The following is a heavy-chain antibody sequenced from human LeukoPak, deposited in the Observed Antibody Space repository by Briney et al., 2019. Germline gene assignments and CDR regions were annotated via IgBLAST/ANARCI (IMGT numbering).Heavy chain of an antibody. V-gene: IGHV3-21*01. CDR1: GFTFSSYS. D-gene: IGHD2-2*01. CDR3: ARDLPTYCSSTSCHPHYGMDV. J-gene: IGHJ6*02. CDR2: ISSSSSYI. Sequence: SGGSLRLSCAASGFTFSSYSMNWVRQAPGTGLEWVSSISSSSSYIYYADSVKGRFTISRDNAKNSLYLQMNSLRAEDTAVYYCARDLPTYCSSTSCHPHYGMDVWGQGTTVTVSS.